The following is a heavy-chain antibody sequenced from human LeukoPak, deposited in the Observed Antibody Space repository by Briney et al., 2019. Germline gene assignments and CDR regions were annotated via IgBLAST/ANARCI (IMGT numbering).Heavy chain of an antibody. J-gene: IGHJ5*02. CDR2: ISGSGGST. CDR3: AKDSFYYYDSSGSYNWFDP. V-gene: IGHV3-23*01. CDR1: GFTFSSYA. Sequence: PGGSLRLSCAASGFTFSSYAMSWVRQAPGKGLEWVSAISGSGGSTYYADSVKGRFTISRDNSKNTLYLQMNSLRAEDTAVYYCAKDSFYYYDSSGSYNWFDPRGQGTLVTVSS. D-gene: IGHD3-22*01.